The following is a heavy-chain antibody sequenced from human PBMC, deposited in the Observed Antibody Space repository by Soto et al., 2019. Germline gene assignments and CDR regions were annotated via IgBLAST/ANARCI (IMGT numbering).Heavy chain of an antibody. CDR3: ARVPQWLSDY. V-gene: IGHV3-74*01. D-gene: IGHD6-19*01. CDR2: INNDGSST. CDR1: GFTFSSYW. J-gene: IGHJ4*02. Sequence: PGGSLRLSCAASGFTFSSYWMHWVRQAPGKGLVWVSRINNDGSSTNYADSVKGRFTISRDNAKNTLYLQMNSLRAEDTAVYYCARVPQWLSDYWGQGTLVTVSS.